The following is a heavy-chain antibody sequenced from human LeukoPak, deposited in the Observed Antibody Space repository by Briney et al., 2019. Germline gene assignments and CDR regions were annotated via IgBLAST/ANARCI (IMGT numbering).Heavy chain of an antibody. V-gene: IGHV4-34*01. D-gene: IGHD3-22*01. CDR1: GGSFSGYF. CDR2: ITPSGST. CDR3: ASSFYYDSRDY. Sequence: PSETLSLTCVVYGGSFSGYFWSWIRQPPGKGLEWIGEITPSGSTNYNPSLKSRVSISIDTSKKKLPLRLTSVTAADSAVYYCASSFYYDSRDYWGQGTLVTVSS. J-gene: IGHJ4*02.